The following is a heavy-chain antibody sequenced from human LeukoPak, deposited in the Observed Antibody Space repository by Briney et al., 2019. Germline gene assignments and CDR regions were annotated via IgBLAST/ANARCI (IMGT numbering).Heavy chain of an antibody. CDR1: GFTFSSYA. CDR3: AKDRLVVPVAPSNWFDP. D-gene: IGHD2-2*01. Sequence: PGGSLRLSCAASGFTFSSYAMTWVRQAPGKGLEWVSAIGGSGGSTYYADSVKGRFTISRDNSKNMLYLQMNSLRAEDTAVYYCAKDRLVVPVAPSNWFDPWGQGTLVTVSS. CDR2: IGGSGGST. V-gene: IGHV3-23*01. J-gene: IGHJ5*02.